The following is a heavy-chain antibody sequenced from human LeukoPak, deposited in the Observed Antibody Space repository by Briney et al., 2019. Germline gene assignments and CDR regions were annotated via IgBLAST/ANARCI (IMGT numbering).Heavy chain of an antibody. CDR2: INPNSGGT. CDR3: ARESNIYLDAFDI. J-gene: IGHJ3*02. V-gene: IGHV1-2*06. CDR1: GYTFTGYY. Sequence: GASVKVSCKASGYTFTGYYIHWVRQAPGQGLEWMGRINPNSGGTNYAQKFQGRVTMTRDTSSSTAYMEGNRLRSDDTAVYYCARESNIYLDAFDIWGQGTMVTVSS. D-gene: IGHD2/OR15-2a*01.